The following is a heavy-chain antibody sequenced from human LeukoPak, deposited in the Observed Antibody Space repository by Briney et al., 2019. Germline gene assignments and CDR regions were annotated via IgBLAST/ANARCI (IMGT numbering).Heavy chain of an antibody. CDR3: ARDVLSGCLDY. CDR2: ISSGSGSI. D-gene: IGHD6-19*01. CDR1: GFTFSIYT. Sequence: GSLRLSCAASGFTFSIYTMNWVRQAPGKGLEWVSSISSGSGSIYYADSVKGRFTISRDNAKNSLSLQMNSLGAEGTAVYYCARDVLSGCLDYWGQGTLVTVSS. J-gene: IGHJ4*02. V-gene: IGHV3-21*01.